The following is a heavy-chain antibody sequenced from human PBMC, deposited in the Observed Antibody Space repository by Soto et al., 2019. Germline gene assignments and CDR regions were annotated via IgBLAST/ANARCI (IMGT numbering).Heavy chain of an antibody. CDR1: GGSFSGYY. CDR2: INHSGST. D-gene: IGHD4-4*01. J-gene: IGHJ4*02. V-gene: IGHV4-34*01. CDR3: ARGTTTVDY. Sequence: SETLSLTCAVYGGSFSGYYWSWIRQPPGKGLEWIGEINHSGSTNYNPSLKSRVTISVDTSKNQFSLKLSSVTAADTAVYYCARGTTTVDYWGQGTLVTVSS.